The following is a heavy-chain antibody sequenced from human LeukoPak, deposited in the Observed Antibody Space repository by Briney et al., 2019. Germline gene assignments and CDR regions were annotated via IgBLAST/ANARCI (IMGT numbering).Heavy chain of an antibody. CDR1: GGSFSGYY. CDR3: ARDSSGYTTIFDY. D-gene: IGHD6-19*01. V-gene: IGHV4-34*01. J-gene: IGHJ4*02. Sequence: PSETLSLTCAVYGGSFSGYYWSWIRQPPGKGLEWIGEINHSGSTNYNPSLKSRVTISVDTYKNQFSLKLSSVTAADTAVYYCARDSSGYTTIFDYWGQGTLVTVSS. CDR2: INHSGST.